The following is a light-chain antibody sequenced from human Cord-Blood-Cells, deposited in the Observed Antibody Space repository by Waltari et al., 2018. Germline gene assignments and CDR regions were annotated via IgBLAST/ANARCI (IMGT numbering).Light chain of an antibody. CDR1: QSVTSY. V-gene: IGKV3-11*01. CDR2: DAS. CDR3: QQRSNWPPRGT. Sequence: ELVLTQSPATPSLSPGDRATLSRRASQSVTSYLAWYQQKPGQAPRLLIYDASNWATGIPARFSGSGSGTDFTLTISSLEPEDFAVYYCQQRSNWPPRGTFGQGTKVEIK. J-gene: IGKJ1*01.